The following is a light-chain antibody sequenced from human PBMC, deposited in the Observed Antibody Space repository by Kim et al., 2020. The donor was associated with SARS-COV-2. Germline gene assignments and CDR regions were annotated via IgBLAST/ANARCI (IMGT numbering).Light chain of an antibody. CDR3: QQSYSTPPMYT. CDR2: AAS. J-gene: IGKJ2*01. CDR1: QSISSY. Sequence: SVGDRVTITCRASQSISSYLNWYQQKPGKAPKLLIYAASSLQSGVPSRFSGSGSGTEFTLTISSLQPEDFATYYCQQSYSTPPMYTFGQGTKLEI. V-gene: IGKV1-39*01.